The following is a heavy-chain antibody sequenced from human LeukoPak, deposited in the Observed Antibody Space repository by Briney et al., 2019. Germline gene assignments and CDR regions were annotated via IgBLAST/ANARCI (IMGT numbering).Heavy chain of an antibody. Sequence: SETLSLTCAVYGGSFSGYYWSWIRQPPGKGLEWIGEINHSGSTNYDPSLKSRVAISVDTSKNQFSLKLSSVTAADTAVYYCARVEQQLKNDGWFDPWGQGTLVTVSS. CDR1: GGSFSGYY. D-gene: IGHD6-13*01. CDR3: ARVEQQLKNDGWFDP. CDR2: INHSGST. J-gene: IGHJ5*02. V-gene: IGHV4-34*01.